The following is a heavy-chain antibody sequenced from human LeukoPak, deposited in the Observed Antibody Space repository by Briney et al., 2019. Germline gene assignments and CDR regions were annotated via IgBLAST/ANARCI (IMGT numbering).Heavy chain of an antibody. Sequence: AGGSLRLSCAASGFTFSSYWMSWVRQAPGKGLEWVANIKQDGSEKYYVDSVKGRFTISRDNAKNSLYLQMNSLRAEDTAVYYCARDSSSWVRRTAFDIWGQGTIVTVSS. D-gene: IGHD6-13*01. J-gene: IGHJ3*02. V-gene: IGHV3-7*01. CDR1: GFTFSSYW. CDR2: IKQDGSEK. CDR3: ARDSSSWVRRTAFDI.